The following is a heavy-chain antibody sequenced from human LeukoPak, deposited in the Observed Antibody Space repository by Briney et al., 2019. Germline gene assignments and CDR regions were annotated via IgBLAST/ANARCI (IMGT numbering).Heavy chain of an antibody. J-gene: IGHJ6*03. D-gene: IGHD3-9*01. Sequence: ASVKVSCKASGGTFSSYAISWVRQAPGQGLEWMGGIIPIFGTANYAQKFQGRVTITTDESTSTAYMEQSSLRSEDTAVYYCARDLKGYYYMDVWGKGTTVTVSS. CDR3: ARDLKGYYYMDV. CDR2: IIPIFGTA. CDR1: GGTFSSYA. V-gene: IGHV1-69*05.